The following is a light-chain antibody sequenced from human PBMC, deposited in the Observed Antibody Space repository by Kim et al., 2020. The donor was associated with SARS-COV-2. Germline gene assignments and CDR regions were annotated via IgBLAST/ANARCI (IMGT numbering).Light chain of an antibody. Sequence: SASVGDRVTITCQATQDISNYLNWYQQKPAKAPKLLIHDASNLETGFPSRFSGGGSGTFFTFTISSLQPEDIATYYCQQYHALPRTFGQGTKLEI. CDR1: QDISNY. CDR3: QQYHALPRT. V-gene: IGKV1-33*01. CDR2: DAS. J-gene: IGKJ2*01.